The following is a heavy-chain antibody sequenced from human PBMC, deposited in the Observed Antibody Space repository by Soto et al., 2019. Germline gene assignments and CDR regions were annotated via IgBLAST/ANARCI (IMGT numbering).Heavy chain of an antibody. J-gene: IGHJ6*02. D-gene: IGHD5-18*01. CDR2: INPSGGST. CDR1: GYTFTSYY. V-gene: IGHV1-46*01. Sequence: GASVKVSCEASGYTFTSYYMHWVRQAPGQGLEWMGIINPSGGSTSYAQKFQGRVTMTRDTSTSTVYMELSSLRSEDTAVYYCARDLSPPDHLLARAYKDTAMVDYYYYGMDVWGQGTTVTVSS. CDR3: ARDLSPPDHLLARAYKDTAMVDYYYYGMDV.